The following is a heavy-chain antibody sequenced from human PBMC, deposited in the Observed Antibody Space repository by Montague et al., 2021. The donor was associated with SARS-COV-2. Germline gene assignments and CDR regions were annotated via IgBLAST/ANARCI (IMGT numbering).Heavy chain of an antibody. CDR1: GGSFSGYY. D-gene: IGHD6-13*01. Sequence: SETLSLTCAVYGGSFSGYYWSWIRQPPGKGLEWIGEITHSGSTNYNPSLKGRVTISLDTSTNQFSLKLSSVTAAATAVYYCARGRYSSSWYGTKYYFDYWGQGTLVTVSS. J-gene: IGHJ4*02. CDR2: ITHSGST. CDR3: ARGRYSSSWYGTKYYFDY. V-gene: IGHV4-34*01.